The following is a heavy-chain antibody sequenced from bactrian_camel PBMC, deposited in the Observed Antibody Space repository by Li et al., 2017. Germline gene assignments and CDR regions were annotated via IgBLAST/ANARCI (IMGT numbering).Heavy chain of an antibody. D-gene: IGHD2*01. CDR2: IDIDGST. CDR3: AARKVARGSHFSLGRAPALRRDEYNF. CDR1: GYTHDRYC. V-gene: IGHV3S55*01. Sequence: HVQLVESGGGSVQAGGSLRLSCSASGYTHDRYCMAWFRQAPGKEREGIAAIDIDGSTTYAESVKGRFTISHDVDGNTLYLQMNSLRPEDTAMYYCAARKVARGSHFSLGRAPALRRDEYNFWGQGTQVTVS. J-gene: IGHJ4*01.